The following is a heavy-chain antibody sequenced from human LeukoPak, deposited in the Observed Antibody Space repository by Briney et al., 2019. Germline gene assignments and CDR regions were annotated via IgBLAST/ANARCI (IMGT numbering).Heavy chain of an antibody. J-gene: IGHJ5*01. V-gene: IGHV3-53*01. CDR2: IYSDGNT. CDR1: GFTVSSHY. CDR3: ARGGTQAWLFYDS. D-gene: IGHD3-22*01. Sequence: GGSLRLSCVASGFTVSSHYMSCVRQAPGKGLEWVSVIYSDGNTYYADSIKGRFTISRDNSKNTLYLQMNSLRAEDTAVYYCARGGTQAWLFYDSWGRGTLVTVSS.